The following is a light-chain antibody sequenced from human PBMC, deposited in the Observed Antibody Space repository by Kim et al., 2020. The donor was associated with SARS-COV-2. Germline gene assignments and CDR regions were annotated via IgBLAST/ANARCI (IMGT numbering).Light chain of an antibody. CDR1: SGYIASDY. V-gene: IGLV6-57*03. J-gene: IGLJ3*02. CDR3: QSYAGSAWV. CDR2: EDN. Sequence: GKTVTSSCPRTSGYIASDYVQWYQQRPGGAPTTVIYEDNLRPSGVPDRFSGSIDSSSNSASLIISGLKTEDEADYYCQSYAGSAWVFGGGTKLTVL.